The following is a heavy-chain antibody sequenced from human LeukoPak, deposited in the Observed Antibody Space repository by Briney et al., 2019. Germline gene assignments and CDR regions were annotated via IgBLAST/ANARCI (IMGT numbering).Heavy chain of an antibody. V-gene: IGHV3-53*01. Sequence: PGGSLRLSCAASGFTVNGNYLSWVRQAPGKGLEWVSDIYSGGTTYTAESVRGRFTISRDISKNMVLLQMSSLRVEDTAVYYCALRGAGDYFDYWGQGTLVTVSS. CDR3: ALRGAGDYFDY. CDR2: IYSGGTT. D-gene: IGHD7-27*01. J-gene: IGHJ4*02. CDR1: GFTVNGNY.